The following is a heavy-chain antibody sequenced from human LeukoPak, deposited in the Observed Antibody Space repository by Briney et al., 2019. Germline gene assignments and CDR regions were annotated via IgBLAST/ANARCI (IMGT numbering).Heavy chain of an antibody. CDR3: GKDKVGGGGYNDY. D-gene: IGHD1-14*01. CDR2: IRFDGSTK. V-gene: IGHV3-30*02. Sequence: GGSLRPSCAASGFTFSDYGMVWVRQAPGKGLEWMAFIRFDGSTKYYADSVKDRFTISRDNSKNTLYLQMNSLTAEDTAVYYCGKDKVGGGGYNDYWGQGILVTVSS. J-gene: IGHJ4*02. CDR1: GFTFSDYG.